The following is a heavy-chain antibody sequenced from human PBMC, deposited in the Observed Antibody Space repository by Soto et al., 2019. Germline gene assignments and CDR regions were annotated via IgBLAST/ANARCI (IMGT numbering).Heavy chain of an antibody. CDR3: ARILGITIFGVDHPHNAFDI. CDR1: GYTFTSYY. V-gene: IGHV1-46*01. Sequence: ASVKVSCKASGYTFTSYYMHWVRQAPGQGFEWMGIINPSGGSTSYAQKFQGRVTMTRDTSTSTVYMELSSLRSEDTAVYYCARILGITIFGVDHPHNAFDIWGQGTMVTV. D-gene: IGHD3-3*01. CDR2: INPSGGST. J-gene: IGHJ3*02.